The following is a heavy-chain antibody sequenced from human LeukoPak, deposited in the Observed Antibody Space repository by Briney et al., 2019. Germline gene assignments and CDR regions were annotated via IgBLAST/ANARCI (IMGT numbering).Heavy chain of an antibody. V-gene: IGHV4-34*01. Sequence: SETLSLTCAVYGGSFSGYYWSWIRQPPGKGLEWIGEINHSGSTNYNPSLKSRVTISVDTSKNQFSLKLSFVTTADTAVYYCARVLWFGELSKYYFDYWGPGTLVTVSS. D-gene: IGHD3-10*01. CDR3: ARVLWFGELSKYYFDY. CDR1: GGSFSGYY. J-gene: IGHJ4*02. CDR2: INHSGST.